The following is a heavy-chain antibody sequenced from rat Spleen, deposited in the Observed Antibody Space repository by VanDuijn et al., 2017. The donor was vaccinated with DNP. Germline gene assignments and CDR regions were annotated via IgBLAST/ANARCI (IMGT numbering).Heavy chain of an antibody. D-gene: IGHD4-3*01. Sequence: EVQLVESGGDLVQPGRSLKLSCVASGFTFNNYWMTWIRQVPGKGLEWVASITSSVGSTYYPDSVKGRFTISRDNAKSPLYLQMNSLRSEDMATYYCVRWNSGHFDYWGQGVMVTVSS. CDR3: VRWNSGHFDY. CDR1: GFTFNNYW. CDR2: ITSSVGST. V-gene: IGHV5-31*01. J-gene: IGHJ2*01.